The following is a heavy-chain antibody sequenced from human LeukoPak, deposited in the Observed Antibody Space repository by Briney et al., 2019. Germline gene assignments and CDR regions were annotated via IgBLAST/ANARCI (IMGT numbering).Heavy chain of an antibody. CDR3: GRGCFGELLHENWFDP. D-gene: IGHD3-10*01. Sequence: PGGSLRLSCAASGFTFSSYAMHWVRQAPGKGLEWVAVISYDGSNKYYADSVKGRFTISRDNSKNTLYLQMNSLRPEYTSVYYCGRGCFGELLHENWFDPWGQETLVTVSS. V-gene: IGHV3-30*04. J-gene: IGHJ5*02. CDR2: ISYDGSNK. CDR1: GFTFSSYA.